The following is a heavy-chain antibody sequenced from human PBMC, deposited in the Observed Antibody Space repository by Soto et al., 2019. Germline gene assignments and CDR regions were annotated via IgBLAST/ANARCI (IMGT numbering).Heavy chain of an antibody. D-gene: IGHD3-22*01. CDR2: ISGSGGST. J-gene: IGHJ4*02. CDR3: AKPPLYYYDSSGYSFFGY. V-gene: IGHV3-23*01. CDR1: GFTFSSYA. Sequence: GGSLRLSCAASGFTFSSYAMSWVRQAPGKGLEWVSAISGSGGSTYYADSVKGRFTISRDNSKNTLYLQMNSLRAEDTAVYYCAKPPLYYYDSSGYSFFGYWGQGTLVTVS.